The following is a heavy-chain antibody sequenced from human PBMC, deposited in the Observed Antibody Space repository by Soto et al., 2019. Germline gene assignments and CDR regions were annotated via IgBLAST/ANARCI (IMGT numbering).Heavy chain of an antibody. V-gene: IGHV1-8*01. CDR3: TRSAISPYGGLIGPFDY. Sequence: ASVKVSCKASGYTFTSYDINWVRQATGQGFEWMGWMNPNSGNTGYAQKFQGRLTITSDTSANTVYMELNSLTSEDTAMYYCTRSAISPYGGLIGPFDYWGQGNLVTVSS. CDR1: GYTFTSYD. CDR2: MNPNSGNT. D-gene: IGHD3-16*02. J-gene: IGHJ4*02.